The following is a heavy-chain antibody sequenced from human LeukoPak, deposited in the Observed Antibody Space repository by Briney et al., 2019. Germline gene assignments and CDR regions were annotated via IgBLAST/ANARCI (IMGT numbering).Heavy chain of an antibody. Sequence: SETLSLTSTVSGGSISSSSYYWGWIRQPPGKGLEWIASISYSGTTYYNPSLKSRVTISVDTSKNQLSLKLSSVTAADTAVYYCGGQGLVQGERNWCDPWSEGRLVTVSS. J-gene: IGHJ5*02. CDR3: GGQGLVQGERNWCDP. V-gene: IGHV4-39*01. D-gene: IGHD6-6*01. CDR1: GGSISSSSYY. CDR2: ISYSGTT.